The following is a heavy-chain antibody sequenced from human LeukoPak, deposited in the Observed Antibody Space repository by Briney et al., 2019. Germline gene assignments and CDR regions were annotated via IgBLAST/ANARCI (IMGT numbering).Heavy chain of an antibody. Sequence: PGGSLRLSCAASGFTFRNYWMGWVRQAPGKGLEWVANTKPDGSAEYYADSVRGRFTTSRDNANNFLYLQMNSLRAEDTALYYCAKDLTEKGYYMDVWGKGTTVTVSS. CDR3: AKDLTEKGYYMDV. J-gene: IGHJ6*03. CDR1: GFTFRNYW. CDR2: TKPDGSAE. V-gene: IGHV3-7*03. D-gene: IGHD1-14*01.